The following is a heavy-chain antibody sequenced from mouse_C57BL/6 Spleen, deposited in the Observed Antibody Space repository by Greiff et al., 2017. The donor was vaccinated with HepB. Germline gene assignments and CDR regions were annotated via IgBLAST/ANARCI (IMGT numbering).Heavy chain of an antibody. V-gene: IGHV1-54*01. CDR3: ARDRDFDY. J-gene: IGHJ2*01. CDR1: GYAFTNYL. Sequence: VQLQQSGAELVRPGTSVKVSCKASGYAFTNYLIEWVKQRPGQGLEWIGVINPGSGGTNYNEKFKGKATLTADKSSSTAYMQLSSLTSEDSAVYFCARDRDFDYWGQGTTLTVSS. CDR2: INPGSGGT.